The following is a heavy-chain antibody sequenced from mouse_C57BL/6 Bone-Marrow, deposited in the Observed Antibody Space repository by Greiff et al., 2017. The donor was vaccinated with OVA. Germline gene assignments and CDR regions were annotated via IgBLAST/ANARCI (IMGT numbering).Heavy chain of an antibody. CDR2: ISYSGST. Sequence: EVQVVESGPGMVKPSQSLSLTCTVTGYSITSGYDWHWIRHFPGNKLEWMGHISYSGSTNYNPTLKSRISITHDPSKNHFFLKLNSVTTEDTATYYCESSYGSRDYAMDYWGQGTSVTVSS. CDR3: ESSYGSRDYAMDY. V-gene: IGHV3-1*01. J-gene: IGHJ4*01. CDR1: GYSITSGYD. D-gene: IGHD1-1*01.